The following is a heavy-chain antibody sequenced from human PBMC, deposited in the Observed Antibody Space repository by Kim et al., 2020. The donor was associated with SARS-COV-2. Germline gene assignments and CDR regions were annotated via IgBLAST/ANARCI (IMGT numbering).Heavy chain of an antibody. CDR1: GDSFSSYY. D-gene: IGHD4-17*01. J-gene: IGHJ4*02. CDR2: IYSSGRT. CDR3: ARDNTVGLIDY. V-gene: IGHV4-59*01. Sequence: SETLSLTCTVSGDSFSSYYWSWIRQPPGKGLEWIGYIYSSGRTNYNPSLKSRVTISVDTSKNQFSLNLSSVTAADTAFYYCARDNTVGLIDYWGQGTLVTVSS.